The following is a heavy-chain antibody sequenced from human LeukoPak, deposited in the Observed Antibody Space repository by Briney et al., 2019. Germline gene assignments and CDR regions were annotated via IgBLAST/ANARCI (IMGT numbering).Heavy chain of an antibody. D-gene: IGHD2-2*01. CDR3: ARDGSTSFAFDY. J-gene: IGHJ4*02. CDR2: ISAYNGNT. V-gene: IGHV1-18*03. CDR1: GYTFTSYG. Sequence: ASVKVSCKASGYTFTSYGISWVRQAPGQGLEWMGWISAYNGNTNYAQKLQGRVTMTTDTSASTAYMELSSLRSEDMAVYYCARDGSTSFAFDYWGQGTLVTVSS.